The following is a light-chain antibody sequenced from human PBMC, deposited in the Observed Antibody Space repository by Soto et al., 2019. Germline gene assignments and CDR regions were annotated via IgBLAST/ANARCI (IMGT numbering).Light chain of an antibody. Sequence: DVRLTQSPSSLSVSVGDRVSISCRASQSVSFFLSWYQQRPGRAHKLLIYGASNLASGVPPRFSGSRSGTDFTLVIDNLQREDLGTYYCQEALNEPWTFGQGTKVEIK. V-gene: IGKV1-39*02. CDR1: QSVSFF. CDR2: GAS. CDR3: QEALNEPWT. J-gene: IGKJ1*01.